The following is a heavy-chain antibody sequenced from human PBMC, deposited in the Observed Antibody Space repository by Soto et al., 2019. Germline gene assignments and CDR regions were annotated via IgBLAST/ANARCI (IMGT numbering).Heavy chain of an antibody. CDR1: GFTISSYA. V-gene: IGHV3-64*01. D-gene: IGHD5-12*01. CDR2: ISSNGGST. J-gene: IGHJ4*02. CDR3: ARRGYSGYEIDY. Sequence: EVQLVESGGGLVQPGGSLKLSCAASGFTISSYAMHWVRQAPGKGLEYVSDISSNGGSTYYANSVKGRFTISRDNSKNTLYLQMGSLRAEDMAVYYCARRGYSGYEIDYWGQGTLVTVSS.